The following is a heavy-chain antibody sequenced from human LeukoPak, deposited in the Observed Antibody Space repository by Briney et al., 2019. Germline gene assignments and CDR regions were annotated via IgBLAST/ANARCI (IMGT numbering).Heavy chain of an antibody. Sequence: GGSLRLSCAASGFTLSSYWMYWVRQAPGKGLVCVAGMNGDENIHAESVKGRFTISGDNAKNLLYLQMNSLRAEDTAVYYCARELIAAAGFDYWGQGTLVTVSS. J-gene: IGHJ4*02. CDR3: ARELIAAAGFDY. V-gene: IGHV3-74*01. CDR2: MNGDEN. CDR1: GFTLSSYW. D-gene: IGHD6-13*01.